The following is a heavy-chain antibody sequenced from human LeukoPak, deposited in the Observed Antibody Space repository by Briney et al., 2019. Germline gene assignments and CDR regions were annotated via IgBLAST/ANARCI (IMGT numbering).Heavy chain of an antibody. CDR2: INPNSGGT. J-gene: IGHJ4*02. Sequence: ASVKVSCKAFGYTFTNFGITWVRQAPGQGLEWMGWINPNSGGTNYAQKFQGRVTMTRDTSISTAYMELSRLRSDDTAVYYCARATYYYDSSGSELDYWGQGTLVTVSS. CDR3: ARATYYYDSSGSELDY. D-gene: IGHD3-22*01. CDR1: GYTFTNFG. V-gene: IGHV1-2*02.